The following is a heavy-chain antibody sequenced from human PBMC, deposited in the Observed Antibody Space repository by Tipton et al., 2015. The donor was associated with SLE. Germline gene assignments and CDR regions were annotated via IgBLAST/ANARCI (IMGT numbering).Heavy chain of an antibody. CDR2: IYYSGST. V-gene: IGHV4-59*01. CDR1: GGSISSYY. CDR3: ARVDYGDYGGGAFDI. Sequence: TLSLTCTVSGGSISSYYWSWIRQPPGKGLEWIGYIYYSGSTNYSPSLKSRVTISVDTSKNQFSLKLSSVTAADTAVYYCARVDYGDYGGGAFDIWGQGTMVTVPS. D-gene: IGHD4-17*01. J-gene: IGHJ3*02.